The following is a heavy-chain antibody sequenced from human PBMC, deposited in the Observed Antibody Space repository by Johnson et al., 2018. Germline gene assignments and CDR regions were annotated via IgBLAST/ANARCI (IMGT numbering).Heavy chain of an antibody. J-gene: IGHJ1*01. Sequence: QVQLVQSGGGVVQPGRSLRLSCAASGFTFSSYGMHWVRQAPGKGLEWVAVIWYDGSNKYYADSVKGRFTSSRDNSKNTLYLQMNSLRAEDTAVYYCAKDPGRSSWYWAEDFQHWGQGTLVTVSS. D-gene: IGHD6-13*01. CDR2: IWYDGSNK. V-gene: IGHV3-33*06. CDR3: AKDPGRSSWYWAEDFQH. CDR1: GFTFSSYG.